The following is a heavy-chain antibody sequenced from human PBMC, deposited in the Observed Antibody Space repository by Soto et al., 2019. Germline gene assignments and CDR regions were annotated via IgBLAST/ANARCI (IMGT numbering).Heavy chain of an antibody. J-gene: IGHJ4*02. CDR1: GFTFRSYG. D-gene: IGHD3-16*01. V-gene: IGHV3-33*01. CDR2: IWHDGGNK. Sequence: QVQLVESGGGVVQPGRSLRLSCAASGFTFRSYGMHWVRKAPGKGLEWVAFIWHDGGNKFYAESVKGRFTISRDNYKNTLYLQMTSLSAEDTAMYYCARDGDVNTGFGKDYWGQGTLVTVSS. CDR3: ARDGDVNTGFGKDY.